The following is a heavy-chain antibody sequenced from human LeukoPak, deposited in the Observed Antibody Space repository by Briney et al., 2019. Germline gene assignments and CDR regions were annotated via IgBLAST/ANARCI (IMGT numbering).Heavy chain of an antibody. D-gene: IGHD6-19*01. CDR3: ARDPPIAVAGTIDY. V-gene: IGHV4-4*07. J-gene: IGHJ4*02. Sequence: PSETLSLTCTVSGGSISSYYWSWIRQPAGKGLEGIGRIYTSGSTNYNPSLKSRVTISVDKSKNQFSLKLSSVTAADTAVYSCARDPPIAVAGTIDYWGQGTLVTVSS. CDR1: GGSISSYY. CDR2: IYTSGST.